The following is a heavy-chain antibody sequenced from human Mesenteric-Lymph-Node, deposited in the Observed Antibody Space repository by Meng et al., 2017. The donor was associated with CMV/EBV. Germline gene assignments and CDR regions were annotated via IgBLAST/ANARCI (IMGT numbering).Heavy chain of an antibody. J-gene: IGHJ6*02. Sequence: SETLSLTCAASGFTFSGSAMHWVRQASGKGLEYIGTIYYSGSTNYNPSLKSRVTMSVDTSNNQFSLKLNSVTAADTAVYYCARGDEYYGGYGMDVWGQGTTVTVSS. CDR3: ARGDEYYGGYGMDV. D-gene: IGHD2/OR15-2a*01. V-gene: IGHV4-59*01. CDR2: IYYSGST. CDR1: GFTFSGSA.